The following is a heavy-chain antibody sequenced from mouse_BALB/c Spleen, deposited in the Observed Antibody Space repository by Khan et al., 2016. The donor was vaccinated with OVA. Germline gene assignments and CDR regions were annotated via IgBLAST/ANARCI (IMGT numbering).Heavy chain of an antibody. CDR1: GFSLTSYG. V-gene: IGHV2-6-1*01. CDR2: IWSDGST. Sequence: QMQLEESGPGLVAPSQSLSITCTISGFSLTSYGIHWVRQPPGKGLEWLVVIWSDGSTTYNSNLKSRLSITKENSKSQVFLKMNSLQTDDTAMYYCARQPYYPYYALDYWGQGTSVTVSS. D-gene: IGHD2-10*01. J-gene: IGHJ4*01. CDR3: ARQPYYPYYALDY.